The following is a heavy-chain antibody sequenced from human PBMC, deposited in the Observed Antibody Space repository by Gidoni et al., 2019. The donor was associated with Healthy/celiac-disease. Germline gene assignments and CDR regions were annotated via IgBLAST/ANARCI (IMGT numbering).Heavy chain of an antibody. V-gene: IGHV2-70*01. CDR2: IDCDDDK. J-gene: IGHJ6*02. D-gene: IGHD1-26*01. CDR3: AWMVGATYYYGMDV. CDR1: WFSLSTRGMC. Sequence: QVTLRESGPAMVKPTQTLTLTCTFSWFSLSTRGMCVSWIRHPPGQSLEWLALIDCDDDKYYSTSLKTRLTISKDTSINQVVLTTINMDPLDTATYYCAWMVGATYYYGMDVWVQGTTVTFSS.